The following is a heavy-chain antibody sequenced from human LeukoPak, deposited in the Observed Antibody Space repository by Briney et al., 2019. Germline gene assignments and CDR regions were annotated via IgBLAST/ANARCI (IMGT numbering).Heavy chain of an antibody. CDR2: ISYDGSNK. J-gene: IGHJ4*02. CDR3: AKPLLRYFDWLHPFVF. D-gene: IGHD3-9*01. V-gene: IGHV3-30*18. CDR1: GFTFSSYG. Sequence: GRSLRLSCAASGFTFSSYGMHWVRQAPGKGLEWVAVISYDGSNKYYADSVKGRFTISRDNSKNTLYLQMNSLRAEDTAVYYCAKPLLRYFDWLHPFVFWGQGTLVTVSS.